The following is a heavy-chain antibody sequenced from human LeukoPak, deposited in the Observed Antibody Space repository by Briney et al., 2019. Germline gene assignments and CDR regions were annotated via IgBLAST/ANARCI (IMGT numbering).Heavy chain of an antibody. V-gene: IGHV3-48*03. Sequence: PGGSLRLSCAASGFTFSSYEMNWVRQTPGKGLEWVSYISGSGTTIYYADPVKGRFTISRDNAKNSLYLQMSSLRVEDTAVYYCTRDPRHFDSCGQGTLVTVSS. CDR2: ISGSGTTI. D-gene: IGHD6-6*01. J-gene: IGHJ5*01. CDR3: TRDPRHFDS. CDR1: GFTFSSYE.